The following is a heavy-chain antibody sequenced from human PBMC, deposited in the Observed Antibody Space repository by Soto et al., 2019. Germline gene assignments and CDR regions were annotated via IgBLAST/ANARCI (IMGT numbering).Heavy chain of an antibody. D-gene: IGHD3-10*02. V-gene: IGHV3-23*01. Sequence: GGSLRLSCAASVFTFSSYAMIWVRQAPGKGLEWVSAISGSGGSTYYADSVKGRFTISRDNSKNTLYLQMNSLRAEDTAVYYCAKDFSGREGYNFRGTFDYWGQGTLVTVSS. J-gene: IGHJ4*02. CDR3: AKDFSGREGYNFRGTFDY. CDR2: ISGSGGST. CDR1: VFTFSSYA.